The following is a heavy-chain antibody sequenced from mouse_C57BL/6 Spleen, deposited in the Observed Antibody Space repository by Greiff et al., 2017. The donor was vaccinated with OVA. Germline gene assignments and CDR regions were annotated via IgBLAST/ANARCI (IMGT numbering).Heavy chain of an antibody. J-gene: IGHJ4*01. Sequence: VKVVESGAELVRPGTSVKMSCKASGYTFTNYWIGWAKQRPGHGLEWIGDIYPGGGYTNYNEKFKGKATLTADKSSSTAYMQFSSLTSEDSAIYYCARSGNYAMDYWGQGTSVTVSS. CDR2: IYPGGGYT. CDR3: ARSGNYAMDY. CDR1: GYTFTNYW. D-gene: IGHD4-1*01. V-gene: IGHV1-63*01.